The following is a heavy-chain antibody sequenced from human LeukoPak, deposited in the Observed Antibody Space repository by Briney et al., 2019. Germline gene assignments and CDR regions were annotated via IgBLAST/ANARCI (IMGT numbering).Heavy chain of an antibody. CDR3: ARQPSGDRTVFDY. CDR1: GGSISSGGYY. CDR2: IYYSGST. V-gene: IGHV4-31*03. D-gene: IGHD3-10*01. J-gene: IGHJ4*02. Sequence: SQTLSLTRTVSGGSISSGGYYWSWIRQHPGKGLEWIGYIYYSGSTYYNPSLKSRVTISVDTSKNQFSLKLSSVTAADTAVYYCARQPSGDRTVFDYWGQGTLVTVSS.